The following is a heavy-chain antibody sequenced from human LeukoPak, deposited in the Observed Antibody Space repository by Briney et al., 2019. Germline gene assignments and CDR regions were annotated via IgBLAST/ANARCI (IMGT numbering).Heavy chain of an antibody. CDR2: IYYSGST. CDR1: GGSISSYY. CDR3: ARGPQYSFHYYYYMDV. V-gene: IGHV4-59*01. Sequence: PSETLSLTCTVSGGSISSYYWSWIRQPAGKGLEWIGYIYYSGSTNYNPSLKSRVTISVDTSKNQFSLKLSSVTAADTAVYYCARGPQYSFHYYYYMDVWGKGTTVTVSS. J-gene: IGHJ6*03. D-gene: IGHD1-26*01.